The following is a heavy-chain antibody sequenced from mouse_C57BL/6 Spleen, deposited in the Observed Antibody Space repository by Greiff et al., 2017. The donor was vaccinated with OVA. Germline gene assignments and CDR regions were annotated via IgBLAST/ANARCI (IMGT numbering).Heavy chain of an antibody. CDR3: ACLYDGYFYYAMDY. D-gene: IGHD2-3*01. CDR2: IYPGSGNT. CDR1: GYSFTSYY. Sequence: VQLQQSGPELVKPGASVKISCKASGYSFTSYYIHWVKQRPGQGLEWIGWIYPGSGNTKYNEKFKGKATLTADTSSSTAYIQLSSLTSEDSAVYYCACLYDGYFYYAMDYWGQGTSVTVSS. V-gene: IGHV1-66*01. J-gene: IGHJ4*01.